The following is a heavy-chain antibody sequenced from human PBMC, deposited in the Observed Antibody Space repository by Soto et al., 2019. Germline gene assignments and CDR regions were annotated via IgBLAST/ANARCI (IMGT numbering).Heavy chain of an antibody. CDR2: VYRGGST. CDR1: GGSISSYH. D-gene: IGHD2-2*01. V-gene: IGHV4-59*01. J-gene: IGHJ6*03. CDR3: AKEMGFCTTTSCHAGPLYYYMDV. Sequence: SETLSLTCTVSGGSISSYHWTWIRQPPGKGLEWLGDVYRGGSTNYNPSLRSRLTMSVDTSNNQFSLRLSSVTAADTAVYYCAKEMGFCTTTSCHAGPLYYYMDVWGKGTTVTVS.